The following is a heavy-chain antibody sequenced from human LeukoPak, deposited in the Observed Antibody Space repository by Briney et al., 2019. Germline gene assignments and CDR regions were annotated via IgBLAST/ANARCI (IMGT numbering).Heavy chain of an antibody. V-gene: IGHV3-69-1*02. J-gene: IGHJ4*02. D-gene: IGHD2-21*02. CDR2: ISHTGTI. CDR3: VRGGCGRAADCYSHYFDY. Sequence: GGSLRLSCAASGFNLNAYSLNWVRQAPGKGLEWLSYISHTGTIYYADSVKGRFTISRDDAEASVFLQMNSLRTEDTALYYCVRGGCGRAADCYSHYFDYWGQGTPVTVSS. CDR1: GFNLNAYS.